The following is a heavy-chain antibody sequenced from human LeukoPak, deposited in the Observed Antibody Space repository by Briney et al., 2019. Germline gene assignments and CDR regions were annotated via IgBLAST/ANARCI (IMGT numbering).Heavy chain of an antibody. Sequence: GASVKVSCKVSGYTLTELSLHWVRQAPGKGLEWMGRFDPEDDETIYARKFQGRVTMTEDTSTDTAYMELSSLRSGDTAVYFCAVSLTTGGYYGMDVWGQGTTVTVSS. J-gene: IGHJ6*02. V-gene: IGHV1-24*01. CDR2: FDPEDDET. D-gene: IGHD1-1*01. CDR3: AVSLTTGGYYGMDV. CDR1: GYTLTELS.